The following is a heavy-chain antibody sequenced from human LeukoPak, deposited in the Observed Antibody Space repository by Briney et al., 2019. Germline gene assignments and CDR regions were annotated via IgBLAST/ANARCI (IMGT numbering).Heavy chain of an antibody. CDR3: AKGGSCSGGSCFTIAY. Sequence: GGSLRLSCAASGFTFSGYAMSWVRQAPGKGLEWVSAISGSGGSTYYADSVKGRFTISRDNSKNTLYLQMNSLRAEDTAVYYCAKGGSCSGGSCFTIAYWGQGTLVTVSS. V-gene: IGHV3-23*01. CDR1: GFTFSGYA. D-gene: IGHD2-15*01. J-gene: IGHJ4*02. CDR2: ISGSGGST.